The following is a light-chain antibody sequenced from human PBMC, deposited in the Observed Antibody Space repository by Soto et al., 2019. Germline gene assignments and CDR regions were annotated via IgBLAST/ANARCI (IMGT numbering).Light chain of an antibody. Sequence: DVVVTQYPLSLPVTLGQPASISCRSNQSLVHSDGIAYFSWFQQRPGRSPRRLIYKVSNRDSGVPARFSGSGSGTDFALKISRVEAEDVGVYYCMQGTHWPITFGQGTRWRI. V-gene: IGKV2-30*02. CDR2: KVS. CDR3: MQGTHWPIT. J-gene: IGKJ5*01. CDR1: QSLVHSDGIAY.